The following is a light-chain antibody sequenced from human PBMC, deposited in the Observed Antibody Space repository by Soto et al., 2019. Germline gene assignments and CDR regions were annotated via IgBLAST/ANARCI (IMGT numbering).Light chain of an antibody. CDR1: QSVSSN. J-gene: IGKJ5*01. CDR3: QHYNKWPPIT. V-gene: IGKV3-15*01. CDR2: GAS. Sequence: EIVMTQSPATLSVSPGERATLSCRASQSVSSNLGWYQQKPGQAPRLLIYGASTRATGIPARFSGSGSGTEFTLTISSLQSEDSAVYYCQHYNKWPPITFGQGTRLEIK.